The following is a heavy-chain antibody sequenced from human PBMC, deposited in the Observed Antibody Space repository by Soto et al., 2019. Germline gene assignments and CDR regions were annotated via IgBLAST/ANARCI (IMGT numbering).Heavy chain of an antibody. CDR2: IIPIFGTA. Sequence: ASVKVSCKASGGTFSSYAISWVRQAPGQGLEWMGGIIPIFGTANYAQKFQGRVTITADESTSTAYMELRSLRSDDTAVYYCARDSATMVRGVNGMDVWGQGTTVTVSS. CDR3: ARDSATMVRGVNGMDV. V-gene: IGHV1-69*13. J-gene: IGHJ6*02. D-gene: IGHD3-10*01. CDR1: GGTFSSYA.